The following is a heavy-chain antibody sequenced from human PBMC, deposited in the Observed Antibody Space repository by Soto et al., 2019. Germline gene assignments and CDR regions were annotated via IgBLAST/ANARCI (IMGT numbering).Heavy chain of an antibody. CDR2: IVVGSGNT. V-gene: IGHV1-58*01. Sequence: QMQLLQSGPEVKKPGTSVKVSCKASGFTFTSSAVQWVRQARGQRLEWIGWIVVGSGNTNYAQKFQERVTITRDMSTSTAYMELSSLRSEDTAVYYCAAGVVILNGNPLDYWGQGTLVTVSS. J-gene: IGHJ4*02. D-gene: IGHD3-3*01. CDR1: GFTFTSSA. CDR3: AAGVVILNGNPLDY.